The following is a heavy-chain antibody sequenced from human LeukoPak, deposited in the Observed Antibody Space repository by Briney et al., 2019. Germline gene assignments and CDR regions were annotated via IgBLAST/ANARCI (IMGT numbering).Heavy chain of an antibody. CDR3: TTPGWYFDH. J-gene: IGHJ4*02. D-gene: IGHD2-15*01. V-gene: IGHV3-15*01. CDR1: GLMFSDYG. CDR2: IKSKTDGGTT. Sequence: GGSLRLSCAASGLMFSDYGIHWVRQAPGKGLEWVGRIKSKTDGGTTDYAAPVKGRFTVSRDDSKNTLYLQMNSLKTEDTAVYYCTTPGWYFDHWGQGTLVTVSS.